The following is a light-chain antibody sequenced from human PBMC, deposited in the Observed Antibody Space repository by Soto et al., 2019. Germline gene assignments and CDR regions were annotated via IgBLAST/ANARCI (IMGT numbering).Light chain of an antibody. Sequence: EIVLTQSPGTLSLSPGERATLSCRASQSVNNNYLAWYQQKPGQAPRLLIYGASSRATGIPDRFSGSGSGTDFTLPISRLEPEDFAVYYCPQYGSSQYTFGQGTKLEIK. J-gene: IGKJ2*01. CDR1: QSVNNNY. CDR3: PQYGSSQYT. V-gene: IGKV3-20*01. CDR2: GAS.